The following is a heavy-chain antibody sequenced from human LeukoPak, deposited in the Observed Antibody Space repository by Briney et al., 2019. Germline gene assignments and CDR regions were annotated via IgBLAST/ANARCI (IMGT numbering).Heavy chain of an antibody. CDR1: GGSISSYY. V-gene: IGHV4-4*07. Sequence: PSETLSLTCTVSGGSISSYYWSWIRQPAGKGLEWIGCIYTSGSTNYNPSLKSRVTMSVATSKNQFSLKLSSVTAADTAVYYCARHPTVTTGKQFDYWGQGTLVTVSS. D-gene: IGHD4-17*01. J-gene: IGHJ4*02. CDR3: ARHPTVTTGKQFDY. CDR2: IYTSGST.